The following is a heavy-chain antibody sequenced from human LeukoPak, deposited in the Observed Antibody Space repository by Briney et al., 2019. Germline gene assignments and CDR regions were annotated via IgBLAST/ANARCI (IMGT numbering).Heavy chain of an antibody. D-gene: IGHD6-6*01. CDR1: GFTFSSYS. CDR2: ISSSSSYI. J-gene: IGHJ6*03. CDR3: AREGEYSSSSGGSYYYYYYMDV. Sequence: GGSLRLSCAASGFTFSSYSMNWARQAPGKGLEWVSSISSSSSYIYYADSVKGRFTISRDNAKNSLYLQMNSLRAEDTAVYYCAREGEYSSSSGGSYYYYYYMDVWGKGTTVTVSS. V-gene: IGHV3-21*01.